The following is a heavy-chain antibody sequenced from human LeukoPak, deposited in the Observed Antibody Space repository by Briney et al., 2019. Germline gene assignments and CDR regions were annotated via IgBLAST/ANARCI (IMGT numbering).Heavy chain of an antibody. CDR1: GGSISSNNW. CDR2: IYHSGSP. D-gene: IGHD1-1*01. CDR3: ARVNINNWHSCDY. Sequence: MSSETPSLTCAVSGGSISSNNWWGWVRQPPGKGLEWIGEIYHSGSPNYNPSLKSRVTISVDKSRNHFSLNLSSVTAADTAVYYCARVNINNWHSCDYWGQGTLVTVSS. J-gene: IGHJ4*02. V-gene: IGHV4-4*02.